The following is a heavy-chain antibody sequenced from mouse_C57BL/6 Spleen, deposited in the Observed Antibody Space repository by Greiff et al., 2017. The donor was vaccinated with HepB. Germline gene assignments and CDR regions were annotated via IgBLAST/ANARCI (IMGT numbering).Heavy chain of an antibody. J-gene: IGHJ4*01. V-gene: IGHV1-82*01. Sequence: QVQLQQSGPELVKPGASVKISCKASGYAFSSSWMNWVKQRPGKGLEWIGRIYPGDGDTNYNGKFKGKATLTADKSSSTAYMQLSSLTSEDSAVYFCARNYYDEGAMDYWGQGTSVTVSS. CDR1: GYAFSSSW. CDR2: IYPGDGDT. D-gene: IGHD2-4*01. CDR3: ARNYYDEGAMDY.